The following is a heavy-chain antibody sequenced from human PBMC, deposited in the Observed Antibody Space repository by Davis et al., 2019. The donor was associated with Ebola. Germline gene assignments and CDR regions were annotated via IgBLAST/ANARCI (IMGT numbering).Heavy chain of an antibody. V-gene: IGHV3-11*04. CDR3: ARQADYDFWSGTTFDY. Sequence: GESLKISCTSSGFTFGDYAMCWIRQAPGKGLEWVSYISSSGSTIYYADSVKGRFTISRDNAKNTLYLQMNSLRAEDTAVYYCARQADYDFWSGTTFDYWGQGTLVTVSS. J-gene: IGHJ4*02. CDR2: ISSSGSTI. CDR1: GFTFGDYA. D-gene: IGHD3-3*01.